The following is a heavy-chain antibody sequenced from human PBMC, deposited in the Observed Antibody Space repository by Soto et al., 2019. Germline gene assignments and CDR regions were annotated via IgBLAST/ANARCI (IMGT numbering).Heavy chain of an antibody. CDR3: ATVITSYYYYGMDV. D-gene: IGHD3-22*01. J-gene: IGHJ6*02. V-gene: IGHV1-24*01. Sequence: ASVKVSCKVSGYTLTELSMHWVRQAPGKGLEWMGGFDPEDGETIYAQKFQGRVTMTEDTSTDTAYMELGSLRSEDTAVYYCATVITSYYYYGMDVWGQGTTVTVSS. CDR1: GYTLTELS. CDR2: FDPEDGET.